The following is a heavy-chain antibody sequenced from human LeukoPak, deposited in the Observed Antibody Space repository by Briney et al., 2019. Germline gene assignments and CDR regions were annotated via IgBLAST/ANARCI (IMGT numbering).Heavy chain of an antibody. CDR3: ARPVGRAFDI. D-gene: IGHD1-26*01. CDR2: INHSGST. J-gene: IGHJ3*02. V-gene: IGHV4-34*01. CDR1: GGSFSGYY. Sequence: PSETLSLTCAVYGGSFSGYYWSWLRQPPGKGLEWVGEINHSGSTNYNPSLKSRVTIPVDTSKNQFSLKLSSVTAADTAAYYCARPVGRAFDIWGQGTMVTVSS.